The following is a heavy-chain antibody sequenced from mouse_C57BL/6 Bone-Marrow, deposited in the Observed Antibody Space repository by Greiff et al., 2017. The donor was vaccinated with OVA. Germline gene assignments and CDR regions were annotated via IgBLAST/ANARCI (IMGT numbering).Heavy chain of an antibody. J-gene: IGHJ4*01. CDR3: ARGYYSNLYAMDY. V-gene: IGHV1-85*01. CDR2: IYPRDGST. Sequence: QVQLQHSGPELVKPGASVKLSCKASGYTFTSYDINWVKQRPGQGLEWIGWIYPRDGSTKYNEKFKGKATFTVDTSSSTAYMELHSLTSEDSAVYFCARGYYSNLYAMDYWGQGTSVTVSS. CDR1: GYTFTSYD. D-gene: IGHD2-5*01.